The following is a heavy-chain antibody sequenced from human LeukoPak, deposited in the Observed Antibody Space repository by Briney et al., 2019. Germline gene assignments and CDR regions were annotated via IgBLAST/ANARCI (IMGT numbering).Heavy chain of an antibody. CDR3: SRDGSSSDWSAFDI. V-gene: IGHV3-66*01. CDR1: GFTVSSKF. J-gene: IGHJ3*02. CDR2: IYSGVGP. D-gene: IGHD6-25*01. Sequence: GGSLRLSCTVSGFTVSSKFLNWVRQAPGKGLEWVSLIYSGVGPVYADSVKGRFTISRDDSKSSLYLQMNSLKAEDTAVYYCSRDGSSSDWSAFDIWGQGTMVTVSS.